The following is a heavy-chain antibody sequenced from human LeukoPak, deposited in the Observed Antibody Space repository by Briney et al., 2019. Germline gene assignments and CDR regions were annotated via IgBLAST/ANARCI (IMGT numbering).Heavy chain of an antibody. D-gene: IGHD6-13*01. CDR1: GGTFSNYA. J-gene: IGHJ3*02. V-gene: IGHV1-69*06. CDR2: IMPIFDTA. Sequence: SVKVSCKASGGTFSNYAISWVRQAPGQGLEWMGGIMPIFDTADYAQKFQGRVTITADKSTSTAYMELSSLRSEDTAVYYCARDRDSSSWGDAFDIWGQGTKVTVSS. CDR3: ARDRDSSSWGDAFDI.